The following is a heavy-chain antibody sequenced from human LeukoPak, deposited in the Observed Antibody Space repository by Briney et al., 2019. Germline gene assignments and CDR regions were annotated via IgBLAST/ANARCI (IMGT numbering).Heavy chain of an antibody. CDR2: ISYDGSNK. CDR1: GFTFSSYG. CDR3: AREIPFSYYFDY. V-gene: IGHV3-30*19. Sequence: GGSLRLSCAASGFTFSSYGMHWVRQAPGKGLEWVALISYDGSNKYYADSVKGRFTISRDNSKSTLYLQMNSLRAEDTAVYYCAREIPFSYYFDYWGQGTLVTVSS. J-gene: IGHJ4*02.